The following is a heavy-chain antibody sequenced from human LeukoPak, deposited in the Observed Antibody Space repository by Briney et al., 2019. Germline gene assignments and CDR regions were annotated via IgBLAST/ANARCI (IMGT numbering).Heavy chain of an antibody. Sequence: SETLSLTCAVYGGSFSGHYWSWIRQPPGKGLEWIGEINHSGSTNYNPSLKSRVTISVDTSKNQFSLKLSSVTAADTAVYYCARGLAGRTIRFDPWGQGTLVTVSS. J-gene: IGHJ5*02. D-gene: IGHD3-3*01. CDR2: INHSGST. V-gene: IGHV4-34*01. CDR1: GGSFSGHY. CDR3: ARGLAGRTIRFDP.